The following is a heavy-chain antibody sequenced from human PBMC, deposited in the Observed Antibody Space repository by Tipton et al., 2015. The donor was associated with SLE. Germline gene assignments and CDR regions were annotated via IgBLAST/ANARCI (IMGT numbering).Heavy chain of an antibody. J-gene: IGHJ6*02. Sequence: GSLRLSCAASGFTFSSYGMHWVRQAPGKGLEWVAFIRYDGSNKYYADSVKGRFTISRDNSKNTLYLQMNSLRAEDAAVYYCAKAVLEYSSSLNGMDVWGQGTTVTVSS. CDR1: GFTFSSYG. CDR2: IRYDGSNK. CDR3: AKAVLEYSSSLNGMDV. V-gene: IGHV3-30*02. D-gene: IGHD6-6*01.